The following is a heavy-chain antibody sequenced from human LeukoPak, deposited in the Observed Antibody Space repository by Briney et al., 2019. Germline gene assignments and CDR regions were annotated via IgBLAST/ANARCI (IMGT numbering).Heavy chain of an antibody. V-gene: IGHV1-2*02. CDR1: GYTFTAYY. J-gene: IGHJ6*04. CDR2: INPNSGGT. D-gene: IGHD2-2*01. Sequence: ASVKVSCKASGYTFTAYYIHWVRQAPGQGLEWMGWINPNSGGTNYAQKFQGRVTLTRDTSITTTYMELSRLRSDDTAVYYCAKARGLYCSSTSCYDCDVWGKGTTVTVSS. CDR3: AKARGLYCSSTSCYDCDV.